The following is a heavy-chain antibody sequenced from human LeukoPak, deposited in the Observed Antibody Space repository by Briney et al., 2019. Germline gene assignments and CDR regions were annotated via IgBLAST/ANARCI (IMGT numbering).Heavy chain of an antibody. J-gene: IGHJ6*02. D-gene: IGHD3-10*01. CDR1: GFTVSSNS. Sequence: PGGSLRLSCAASGFTVSSNSMTWVRQAPGKGLEWVSVIYSGGTTYYADSVKGRFTISRDNSKNTLYLQMNSLRAEDTAVYYCARGSTRGYYYGMDVWGQGTTVTVSS. CDR3: ARGSTRGYYYGMDV. V-gene: IGHV3-53*01. CDR2: IYSGGTT.